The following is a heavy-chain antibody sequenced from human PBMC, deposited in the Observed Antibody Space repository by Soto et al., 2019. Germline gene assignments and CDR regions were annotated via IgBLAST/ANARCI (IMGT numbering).Heavy chain of an antibody. V-gene: IGHV1-69*01. D-gene: IGHD6-13*01. CDR1: GGTFSSYA. Sequence: QVQLVQSGAEVKKPGSSVKVSCKASGGTFSSYAISWVRQAPGQGLEWMVGIFPILGTANYAQRFQGRVTITADESRSPAYMELSSLRSEDTAVYYCARVTLPRSSWYFFDYWGQGTLVTLSS. CDR3: ARVTLPRSSWYFFDY. J-gene: IGHJ4*02. CDR2: IFPILGTA.